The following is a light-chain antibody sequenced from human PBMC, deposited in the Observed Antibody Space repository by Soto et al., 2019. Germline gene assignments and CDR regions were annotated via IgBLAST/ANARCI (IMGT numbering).Light chain of an antibody. Sequence: EIVLTQSPGTLSLSPGEIATLSCRASQSVSNNYLAWYQQKPGQAPRLLISGASSRATGIPDRFSGSGSETDFTLTISRLEPDDFALYYCQQYGGSPITFGQGTRLEIK. CDR2: GAS. V-gene: IGKV3-20*01. J-gene: IGKJ5*01. CDR1: QSVSNNY. CDR3: QQYGGSPIT.